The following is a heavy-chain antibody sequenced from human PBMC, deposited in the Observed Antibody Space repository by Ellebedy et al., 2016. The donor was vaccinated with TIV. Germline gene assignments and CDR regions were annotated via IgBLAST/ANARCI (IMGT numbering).Heavy chain of an antibody. V-gene: IGHV3-33*01. D-gene: IGHD2-2*01. J-gene: IGHJ6*02. CDR2: IWYDGSNK. Sequence: PGGSLRLSCAASGFTFSSYGMHWVRQAPGKGLEWVAVIWYDGSNKYYADSVKGRFTISRDNSKNTLYLQMNSLRDEDTAVYYCARDRQYECTSCYGMDVWGQGTTVTVSS. CDR3: ARDRQYECTSCYGMDV. CDR1: GFTFSSYG.